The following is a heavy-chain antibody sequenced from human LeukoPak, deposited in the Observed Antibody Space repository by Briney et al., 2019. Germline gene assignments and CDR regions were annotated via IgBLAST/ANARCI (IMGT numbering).Heavy chain of an antibody. CDR1: GFTFSSYS. CDR3: AKDQDPHSYGSGSYAPFDY. Sequence: PGGSLRLSCAASGFTFSSYSMNWVRQAPGKGLEWVSYISSSSSTIYYADSVKGRFTISRDNAKNSLYLQMHSLRADDTAVYYCAKDQDPHSYGSGSYAPFDYWGQGTLVTVSS. D-gene: IGHD3-10*01. V-gene: IGHV3-48*04. J-gene: IGHJ4*02. CDR2: ISSSSSTI.